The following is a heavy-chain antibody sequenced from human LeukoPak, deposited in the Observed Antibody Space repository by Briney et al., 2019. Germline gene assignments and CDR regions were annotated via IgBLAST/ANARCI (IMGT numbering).Heavy chain of an antibody. CDR1: GFTFDDYA. J-gene: IGHJ6*02. D-gene: IGHD6-19*01. CDR3: AKSSVAGTNYYYYGMDV. V-gene: IGHV3-9*01. CDR2: ISWNSCSI. Sequence: GGSLRLSCAASGFTFDDYAMHGVRQAPRKALEWGSAISWNSCSIGSAESVKGSFTISRDNAKNSLYLQMNSLRAEDTALSYCAKSSVAGTNYYYYGMDVWGQGTTVTVSS.